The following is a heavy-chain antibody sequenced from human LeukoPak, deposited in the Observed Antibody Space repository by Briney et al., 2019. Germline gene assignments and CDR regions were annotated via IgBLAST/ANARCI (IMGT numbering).Heavy chain of an antibody. V-gene: IGHV3-48*01. CDR2: ISETSSFM. Sequence: PGGSLRLSCAASGFTFSSYSMNWVRQAPGKGLEWISYISETSSFMYYADSVKGRFTISRDNAKNSLYLQMSSLRAEDTAVYYCAREPSGVLGLDCWGQGTLVTVSS. CDR3: AREPSGVLGLDC. D-gene: IGHD3-10*01. J-gene: IGHJ4*02. CDR1: GFTFSSYS.